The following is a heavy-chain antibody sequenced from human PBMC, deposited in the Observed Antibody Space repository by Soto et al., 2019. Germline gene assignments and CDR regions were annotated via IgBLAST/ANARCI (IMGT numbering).Heavy chain of an antibody. V-gene: IGHV1-46*01. CDR2: INPSGGST. Sequence: QVQLVQSGAEVKKPGASVKVSCKASGYTFTSYYMHWVRQAPGQGLEWMGIINPSGGSTSYAQKFQGRVTMTRDTSTSTVYMELSSLRSEDTAVYYCAGTPAADYGMDVWGQGTTVTVSS. CDR3: AGTPAADYGMDV. D-gene: IGHD6-25*01. J-gene: IGHJ6*02. CDR1: GYTFTSYY.